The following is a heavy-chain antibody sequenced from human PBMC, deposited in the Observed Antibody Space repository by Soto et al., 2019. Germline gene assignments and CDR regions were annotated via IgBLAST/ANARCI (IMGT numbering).Heavy chain of an antibody. CDR1: GGSISSYY. V-gene: IGHV4-59*01. CDR2: IYYSGST. Sequence: SETLSLTCTVSGGSISSYYWSWIRQPPGKGLEWIGYIYYSGSTNYNPSLKSRVTISVDTSKNQFSLKLSSVTAADTAVYYCARAALDYGGNSGDFDYWGQGTLVTVS. D-gene: IGHD4-17*01. CDR3: ARAALDYGGNSGDFDY. J-gene: IGHJ4*02.